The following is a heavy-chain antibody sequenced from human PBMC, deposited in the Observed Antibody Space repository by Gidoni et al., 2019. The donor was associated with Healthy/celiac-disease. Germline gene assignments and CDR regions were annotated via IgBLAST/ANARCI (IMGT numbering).Heavy chain of an antibody. CDR1: GYTLTELS. CDR2: FDPEDGET. Sequence: QVQLVQSGAEVKKPGASVKVPGKGSGYTLTELSMHWVRQAPGKGLEWMGGFDPEDGETIYAQKFQGRVTMTEDTSTDTAYMELSSLRSEDTAVYYCATHDYSGSSPSTDYYYGMDVWGQGTTVTVSS. J-gene: IGHJ6*02. V-gene: IGHV1-24*01. D-gene: IGHD1-26*01. CDR3: ATHDYSGSSPSTDYYYGMDV.